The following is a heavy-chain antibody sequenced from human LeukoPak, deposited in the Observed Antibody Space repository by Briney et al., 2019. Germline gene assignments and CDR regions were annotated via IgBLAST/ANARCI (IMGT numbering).Heavy chain of an antibody. D-gene: IGHD3-22*01. CDR1: GGSISSYY. V-gene: IGHV4-59*08. J-gene: IGHJ4*02. CDR2: IYYSGST. CDR3: ARLWYDSSGYYLLVFDY. Sequence: SETLSLTRTVSGGSISSYYWSWIRQPPGKGLEWIGYIYYSGSTNYNPSLKSRVTISVDTSKNQFSLKLSSVTAADTAVYYCARLWYDSSGYYLLVFDYWGQGTLVTVSS.